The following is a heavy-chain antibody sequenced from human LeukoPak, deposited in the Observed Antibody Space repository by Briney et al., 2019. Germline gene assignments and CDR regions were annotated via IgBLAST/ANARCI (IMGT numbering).Heavy chain of an antibody. D-gene: IGHD3-9*01. Sequence: GGSQRLSCAASGFTFSSYAMSWVRQAPGKGLEWVSAISGSGGSTYYADSVKGRFTISRDNSKNTLYLQMNSLRAEDTAVYYCAKDPRITIPYGMDVWGQGTTVTVSS. V-gene: IGHV3-23*01. J-gene: IGHJ6*02. CDR3: AKDPRITIPYGMDV. CDR1: GFTFSSYA. CDR2: ISGSGGST.